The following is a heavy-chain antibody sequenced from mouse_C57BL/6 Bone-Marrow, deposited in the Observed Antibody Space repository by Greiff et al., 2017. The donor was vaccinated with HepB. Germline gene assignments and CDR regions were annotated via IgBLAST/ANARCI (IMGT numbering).Heavy chain of an antibody. CDR3: SDLLKFAY. Sequence: QVQLQQSGAELARPGASVKMSCKASGYTFTSYTMHWVKQRPGQGLEWIGYINPSSGYTKYNQKFKDKATLTADKSSSTAYMQLSSLTSEDSAVYYCSDLLKFAYWGQGTLVTVSA. CDR1: GYTFTSYT. CDR2: INPSSGYT. V-gene: IGHV1-4*01. J-gene: IGHJ3*01. D-gene: IGHD2-1*01.